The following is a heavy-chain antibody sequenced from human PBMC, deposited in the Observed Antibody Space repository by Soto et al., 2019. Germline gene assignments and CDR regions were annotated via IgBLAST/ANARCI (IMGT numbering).Heavy chain of an antibody. V-gene: IGHV4-59*01. CDR2: VYYDGST. CDR3: VTYDRQSGRYSLDY. D-gene: IGHD3-10*01. Sequence: QVQLQESGPGLVRPSETLSLTCTVSGDSFSYYYWSWIRQPPGKGLEWIGFVYYDGSTKYNPSLESRVTMSIDTSKTQFSLKVSPVMAADTAVYYCVTYDRQSGRYSLDYWGQGTLVTVSS. J-gene: IGHJ4*02. CDR1: GDSFSYYY.